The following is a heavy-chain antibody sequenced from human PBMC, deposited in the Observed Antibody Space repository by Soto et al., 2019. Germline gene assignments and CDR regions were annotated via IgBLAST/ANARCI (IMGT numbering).Heavy chain of an antibody. V-gene: IGHV1-2*02. CDR1: GYTFTGYY. CDR3: ARGKVYQLLYPGWFDP. J-gene: IGHJ5*02. Sequence: QVQLVQSGAEVKKPGASVKVSCKASGYTFTGYYMHWVRQAPGQGLEWMGWINPNSGGTNYAQKFQGRVTMTRDTSLSTAYMELSRLRSDDTAVYYCARGKVYQLLYPGWFDPWGQGTLVTVSS. CDR2: INPNSGGT. D-gene: IGHD2-2*02.